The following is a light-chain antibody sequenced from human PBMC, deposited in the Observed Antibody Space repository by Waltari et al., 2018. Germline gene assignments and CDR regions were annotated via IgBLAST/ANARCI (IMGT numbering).Light chain of an antibody. Sequence: QSALTQPASVSGSPGQSLHIPCTATSSHNGSYNLVSVYQQHPGKAPKLMIYEGIKRPSGVSNRFSGSKSGNTASLTISGLQAEDEADYYCCSYAGSHVVFGGGTKLTVL. CDR2: EGI. J-gene: IGLJ2*01. CDR1: SSHNGSYNL. CDR3: CSYAGSHVV. V-gene: IGLV2-23*01.